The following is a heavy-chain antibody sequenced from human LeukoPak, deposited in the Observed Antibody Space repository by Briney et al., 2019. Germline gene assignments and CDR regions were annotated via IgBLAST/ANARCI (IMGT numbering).Heavy chain of an antibody. V-gene: IGHV3-23*01. D-gene: IGHD2-15*01. CDR1: GFTFGSYA. Sequence: GGSLRLSCAASGFTFGSYAMSWVRQAPGKGPEWVSCISYTGVSTFYADSVKGRFTISRDNSKNTMFLQMNSLRAEDTAIYYCAKSEGGRCLLPSDYWGQGTLVTVSS. CDR3: AKSEGGRCLLPSDY. CDR2: ISYTGVST. J-gene: IGHJ4*02.